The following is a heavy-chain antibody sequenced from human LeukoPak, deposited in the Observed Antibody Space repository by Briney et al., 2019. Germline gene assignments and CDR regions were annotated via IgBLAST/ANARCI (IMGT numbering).Heavy chain of an antibody. CDR1: GFTFSSFA. V-gene: IGHV3-64D*06. Sequence: PGGSLRLSCSASGFTFSSFAMHWVRQAPGKGLEYFSAISSNGGNTYYADSVKGRFTISRDNSKNTLYLQMSSLRAEDTAVYYCAKRYCSGGSCYSGLDYWGQGTLVTVTS. D-gene: IGHD2-15*01. J-gene: IGHJ4*02. CDR3: AKRYCSGGSCYSGLDY. CDR2: ISSNGGNT.